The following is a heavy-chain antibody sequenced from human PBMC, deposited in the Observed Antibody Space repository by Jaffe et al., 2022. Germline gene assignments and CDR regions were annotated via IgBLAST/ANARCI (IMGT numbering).Heavy chain of an antibody. V-gene: IGHV3-49*03. J-gene: IGHJ4*02. CDR2: IRSKAYGGTT. CDR1: GFTFGDYA. D-gene: IGHD3-3*01. CDR3: TRDVVTIFGVVLVFDY. Sequence: EVQLVESGGGLVQPGRSLRLSCTASGFTFGDYAMSWFRQAPGKGLEWVGFIRSKAYGGTTEYAASVKGRFTISRDDSKSIAYLQMNSLKTEDTAVYYCTRDVVTIFGVVLVFDYWGQGTLVTVSS.